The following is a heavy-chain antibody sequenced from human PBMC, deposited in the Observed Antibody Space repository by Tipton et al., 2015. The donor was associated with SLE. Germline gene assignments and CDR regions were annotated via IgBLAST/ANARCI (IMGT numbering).Heavy chain of an antibody. Sequence: TLSLTCTVSGDYIGTYYWSWIRQPPGKGLEWIGYFYSGTTSYNPSLKSRLTISSDTSKNQFSLRLTSVTAADTAMYYCAKGGLNRFAPWGQGTLVAVPS. V-gene: IGHV4-59*07. CDR2: FYSGTT. J-gene: IGHJ5*02. D-gene: IGHD1-26*01. CDR3: AKGGLNRFAP. CDR1: GDYIGTYY.